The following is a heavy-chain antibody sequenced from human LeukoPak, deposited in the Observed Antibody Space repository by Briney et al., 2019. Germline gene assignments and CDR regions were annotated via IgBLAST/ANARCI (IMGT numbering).Heavy chain of an antibody. CDR3: AIFSGGSYAFDY. V-gene: IGHV4-61*01. Sequence: SETLSLTCTVSGGSVSSGSYYWSWIWQPPGKRLEWIAYIYYSGSTNYNPSLKSRVTISVDTSKNQFSLKLSSVTAADTAVYYCAIFSGGSYAFDYWGQGTLVTVSS. CDR1: GGSVSSGSYY. J-gene: IGHJ4*02. D-gene: IGHD2-15*01. CDR2: IYYSGST.